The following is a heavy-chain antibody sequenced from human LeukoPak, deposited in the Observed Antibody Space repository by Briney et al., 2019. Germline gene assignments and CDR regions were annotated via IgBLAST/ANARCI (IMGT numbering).Heavy chain of an antibody. V-gene: IGHV1-69*06. D-gene: IGHD7-27*01. CDR1: GGTFSSYA. Sequence: GSSVKVSCKASGGTFSSYAISWVRQAPGQGLEWMGGIIPIFGTANYAQKFQGRVTITADKSTSTAYMELSSLRSEDTAVYYCARDHLGTYEPSFDYWGQGTLVTVSS. CDR2: IIPIFGTA. CDR3: ARDHLGTYEPSFDY. J-gene: IGHJ4*02.